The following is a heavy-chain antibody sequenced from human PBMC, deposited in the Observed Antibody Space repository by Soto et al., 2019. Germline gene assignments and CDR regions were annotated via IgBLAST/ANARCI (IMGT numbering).Heavy chain of an antibody. D-gene: IGHD3-22*01. Sequence: QVQLVQSGTEVKKPGSSVTVSCKASGGPYNKYTISWVRQAPGHGLEWMGRTIPIFDITNYAQKFQGRVTIPAEKSTSTVYMDLSSMIFEHTAVYYFARILLGAIYDSDGLDNWAQGTLVTVSS. CDR1: GGPYNKYT. CDR3: ARILLGAIYDSDGLDN. J-gene: IGHJ4*02. CDR2: TIPIFDIT. V-gene: IGHV1-69*02.